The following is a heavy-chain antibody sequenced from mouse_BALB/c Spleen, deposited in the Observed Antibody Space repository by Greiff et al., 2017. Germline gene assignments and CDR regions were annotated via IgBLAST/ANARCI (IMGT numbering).Heavy chain of an antibody. V-gene: IGHV5-4*02. CDR1: GFTFSDYY. CDR2: ISDGGSYT. J-gene: IGHJ4*01. CDR3: ARGKDYAMDY. Sequence: EVQLQESGGGLVKPGGSLKLSCAASGFTFSDYYMYWVRQTPEKRLEWVATISDGGSYTYYPDSMKGRFTISRDNAKNNLYLQMSSLKSEDTAMYYCARGKDYAMDYWGQGTSVTVSS.